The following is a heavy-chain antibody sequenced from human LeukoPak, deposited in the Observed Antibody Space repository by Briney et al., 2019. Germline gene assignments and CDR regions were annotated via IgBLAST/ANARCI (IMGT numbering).Heavy chain of an antibody. J-gene: IGHJ4*02. V-gene: IGHV3-23*01. Sequence: GGSLRLSCAASGFTFSSYAMSWVRQAPGKGLEWVSAISGSGGSTYYADSVKGRFTISRDNSKNTLCLQMNSLRAEDTAVYYCAKDASRILRYFDWLLDYWGQGTLVTVSS. D-gene: IGHD3-9*01. CDR3: AKDASRILRYFDWLLDY. CDR1: GFTFSSYA. CDR2: ISGSGGST.